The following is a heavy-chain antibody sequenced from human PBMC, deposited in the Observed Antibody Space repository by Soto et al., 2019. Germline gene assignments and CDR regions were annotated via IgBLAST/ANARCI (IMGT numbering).Heavy chain of an antibody. CDR2: IPYDGTIK. Sequence: QEQLVESGGDVVQPGRSLTLSCAASGFTFSANAMHWVRQAPGKGLEWVAVIPYDGTIKIYRDSVKGRFTISRDDSKSTMYLQMTSLRPEDTAVSYCASDTIKAAPEYLGSWGQGTMVTVSS. V-gene: IGHV3-30-3*01. CDR3: ASDTIKAAPEYLGS. D-gene: IGHD6-6*01. J-gene: IGHJ4*02. CDR1: GFTFSANA.